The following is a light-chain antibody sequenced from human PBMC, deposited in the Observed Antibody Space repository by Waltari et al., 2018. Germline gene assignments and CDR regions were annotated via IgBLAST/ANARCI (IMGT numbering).Light chain of an antibody. J-gene: IGLJ2*01. Sequence: QAVVTQEPSLTVSPGGTVTLTCGSSTGIVTSGHYPCWFQTKPGQAPRTLIYQISNKHPGTPARFAGALLGGKAALILSGAKPEDEAEYYCLLTYSGPIGVFGGGTKLTVL. V-gene: IGLV7-46*01. CDR3: LLTYSGPIGV. CDR2: QIS. CDR1: TGIVTSGHY.